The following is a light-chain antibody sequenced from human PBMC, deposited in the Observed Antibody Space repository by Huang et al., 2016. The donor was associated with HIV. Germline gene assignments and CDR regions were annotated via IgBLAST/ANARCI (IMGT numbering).Light chain of an antibody. J-gene: IGKJ4*01. CDR1: QDITDG. Sequence: AIQLTQSPSFLSASVGGRGTITCRASQDITDGLAWYQQKPGKPPKVLIYDASSLESGVPSRFSGSGSGADFTLTISSLQPEDFATYYCQQFKNYPLTFGGGTKVEVK. V-gene: IGKV1D-13*01. CDR3: QQFKNYPLT. CDR2: DAS.